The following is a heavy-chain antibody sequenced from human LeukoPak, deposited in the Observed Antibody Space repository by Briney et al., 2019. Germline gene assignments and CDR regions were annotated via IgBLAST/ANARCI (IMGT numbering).Heavy chain of an antibody. CDR2: IIPIFGTA. V-gene: IGHV1-69*13. CDR3: ARAPIPDIVVVPAAIHYYMDV. J-gene: IGHJ6*03. CDR1: GGTFSSYA. D-gene: IGHD2-2*01. Sequence: SVKVSCKASGGTFSSYAMSWVRQAPGQGLEWMGGIIPIFGTANYAQKFQGRVTITADESTSTAYMELSSLRSEDTAVYYCARAPIPDIVVVPAAIHYYMDVWGKGTTVTISS.